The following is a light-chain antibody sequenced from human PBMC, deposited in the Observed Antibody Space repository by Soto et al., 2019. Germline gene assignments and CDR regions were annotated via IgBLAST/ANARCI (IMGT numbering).Light chain of an antibody. CDR2: GTS. J-gene: IGKJ1*01. V-gene: IGKV1-39*01. CDR1: QSISNS. Sequence: DIQLTQSPSSLSASVVYRFTISCRASQSISNSLNWYQKKPGKAPNLLIYGTSGLHSGVPSRFSGSGSGTDFTLTISSLQRGDFATYYCQQSYSSLWTFGQGTKVDIK. CDR3: QQSYSSLWT.